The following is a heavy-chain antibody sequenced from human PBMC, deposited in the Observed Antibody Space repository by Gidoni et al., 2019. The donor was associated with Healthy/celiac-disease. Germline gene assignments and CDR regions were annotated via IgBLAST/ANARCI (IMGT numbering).Heavy chain of an antibody. Sequence: QVQLVQSGAEVKKPGASVKVSCKVSGYTLTELSMHWGRQAPGKGLEWMGGFDPEDVETIYAQKFQGRVTMTEDTSTDTAYMELSSLRSEDTAVYYCATLYYDSSGYRETRNWFDPWGQGTLVTVSS. J-gene: IGHJ5*02. D-gene: IGHD3-22*01. CDR1: GYTLTELS. CDR2: FDPEDVET. CDR3: ATLYYDSSGYRETRNWFDP. V-gene: IGHV1-24*01.